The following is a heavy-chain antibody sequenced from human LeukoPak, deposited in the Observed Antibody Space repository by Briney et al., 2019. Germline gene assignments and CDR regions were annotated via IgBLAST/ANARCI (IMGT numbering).Heavy chain of an antibody. CDR2: VYSGGST. J-gene: IGHJ4*02. Sequence: GASLRLSCAASGFTVSNNYMSWVRQAPGKGLEWVSVVYSGGSTYSADSVKGRFTISRDNSKNTLYLQMNSLRAEDSAVYYCARDRYSYGFALDCWGQGTLVTVSS. CDR1: GFTVSNNY. V-gene: IGHV3-66*02. D-gene: IGHD5-18*01. CDR3: ARDRYSYGFALDC.